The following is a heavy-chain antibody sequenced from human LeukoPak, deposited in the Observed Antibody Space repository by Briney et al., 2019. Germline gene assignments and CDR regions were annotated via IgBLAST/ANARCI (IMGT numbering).Heavy chain of an antibody. J-gene: IGHJ4*02. CDR2: ISYDGSNK. CDR1: GFTFSSYA. D-gene: IGHD3-16*01. V-gene: IGHV3-30*04. Sequence: PGGSLRLSCAASGFTFSSYAMHWVRQAPGKGLEWVAVISYDGSNKYYADSVKGRFTISRDNSKNTLYLQMNSLRAEDTAVYYCARKYVWGSYGVDYWGQGTLVTVSS. CDR3: ARKYVWGSYGVDY.